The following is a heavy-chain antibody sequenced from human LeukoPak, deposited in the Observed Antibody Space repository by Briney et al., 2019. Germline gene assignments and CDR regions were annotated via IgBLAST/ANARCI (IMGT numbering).Heavy chain of an antibody. D-gene: IGHD1-26*01. Sequence: ASVKASCKASGYTFTGYYMHWVRQAPGQGLEWMGWTNPNSGGTNYAQKFQGRVTMTRDTSITTAYMELSSLRSDDTAVYYCARVGGALGAKDYWGQGTLVTVSS. V-gene: IGHV1-2*02. CDR3: ARVGGALGAKDY. J-gene: IGHJ4*02. CDR1: GYTFTGYY. CDR2: TNPNSGGT.